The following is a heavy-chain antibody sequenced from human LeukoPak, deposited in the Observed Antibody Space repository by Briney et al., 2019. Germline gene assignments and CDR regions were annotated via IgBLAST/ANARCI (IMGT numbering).Heavy chain of an antibody. Sequence: GESLKISCKGSGYSFTSYWIGWVRQMPGKGLEWMGIIYPGDSDTRYSPSFQGQVTISADKSISTAYLQWSSLKASDTAMYYCARAVSAMVRGVMRAPNWFDPWGQGTLVTVSS. CDR3: ARAVSAMVRGVMRAPNWFDP. V-gene: IGHV5-51*01. D-gene: IGHD3-10*01. J-gene: IGHJ5*02. CDR2: IYPGDSDT. CDR1: GYSFTSYW.